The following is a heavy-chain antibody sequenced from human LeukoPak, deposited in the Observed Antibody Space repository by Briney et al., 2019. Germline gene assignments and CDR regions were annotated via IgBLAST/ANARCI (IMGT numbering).Heavy chain of an antibody. Sequence: SETLSLTCTVSGGSISSYYWSWIRQPPGKGLEWIGYIYYSGSTNYNPSLKSRVTISVDTSKNQFSLKLSSVTAADTAVYYCAKDLSCSSNTCYTPFDYWGQGTLVTVSS. CDR2: IYYSGST. J-gene: IGHJ4*02. CDR1: GGSISSYY. CDR3: AKDLSCSSNTCYTPFDY. V-gene: IGHV4-59*01. D-gene: IGHD2-2*02.